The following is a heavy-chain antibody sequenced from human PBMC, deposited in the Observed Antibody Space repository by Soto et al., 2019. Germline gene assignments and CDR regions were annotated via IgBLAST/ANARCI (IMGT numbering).Heavy chain of an antibody. CDR3: ARGVRYYDSSGYYADY. CDR1: GGSISSGGYY. V-gene: IGHV4-31*03. D-gene: IGHD3-22*01. CDR2: IYYSGST. J-gene: IGHJ4*02. Sequence: SETLSLTCTVSGGSISSGGYYWSWIRQHPGKGLEWIGYIYYSGSTYYNPSLKSRVTISVDTSKNQFSLKLSSVTAADTAVYYCARGVRYYDSSGYYADYWGQGTLVTVSS.